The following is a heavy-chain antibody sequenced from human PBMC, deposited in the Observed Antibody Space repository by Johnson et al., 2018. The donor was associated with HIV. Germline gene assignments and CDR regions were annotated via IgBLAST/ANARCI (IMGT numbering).Heavy chain of an antibody. J-gene: IGHJ3*02. CDR1: GFTFSSYG. Sequence: QVQLVESGGGVVQPGGSMRLSCAASGFTFSSYGMHWVRQAPGTGLEWVAFIRYDGTNKYYADSVKGRFTISRDNSKHTLYLQMNSLRAEATAVYYCARITQFLGWLSPDAFDIWGQGTMVTVSS. D-gene: IGHD3-3*01. CDR3: ARITQFLGWLSPDAFDI. V-gene: IGHV3-30*02. CDR2: IRYDGTNK.